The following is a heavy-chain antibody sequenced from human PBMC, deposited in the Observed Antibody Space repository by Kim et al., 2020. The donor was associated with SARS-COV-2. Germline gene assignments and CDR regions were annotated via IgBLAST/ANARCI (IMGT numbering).Heavy chain of an antibody. V-gene: IGHV1-69*04. CDR2: IIAILGIA. CDR1: GYTFSSYA. Sequence: SVKVSCKASGYTFSSYAISWVRQAPGQGLEWMGRIIAILGIANYAQKFQGRVTITTDKSTSTAYMELSSLRSEDTAVYYCARAGEWELLYYFDYWGQGTLVTVSS. CDR3: ARAGEWELLYYFDY. D-gene: IGHD1-26*01. J-gene: IGHJ4*02.